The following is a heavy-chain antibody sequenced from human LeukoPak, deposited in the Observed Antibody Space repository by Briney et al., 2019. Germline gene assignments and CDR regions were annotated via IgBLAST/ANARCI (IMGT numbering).Heavy chain of an antibody. J-gene: IGHJ4*02. CDR1: GYTFSSYG. D-gene: IGHD3-22*01. Sequence: ASVKVSCKASGYTFSSYGISWVRQAPGQGLEWMGWISAFNGHTKYAQKLQGRVTMTTDTSTSTVYMELRSLRSEDTAVYYCASVSSSGSDYWGQGTLATVSS. V-gene: IGHV1-18*01. CDR2: ISAFNGHT. CDR3: ASVSSSGSDY.